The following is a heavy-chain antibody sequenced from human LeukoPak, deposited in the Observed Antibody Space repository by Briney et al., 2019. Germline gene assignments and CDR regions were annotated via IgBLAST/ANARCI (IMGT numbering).Heavy chain of an antibody. CDR3: ANVYYDFWSGPEFTYYYYYGMDV. Sequence: GGSLRLSCAASGFTFSSYAMHWVRQAPGKGLEWVAVISYGGSNKYYADSVKGRFTISRDNSKNTLYLQMNSLRAEDTAVYYCANVYYDFWSGPEFTYYYYYGMDVWGQGTTVTVSS. V-gene: IGHV3-30-3*01. D-gene: IGHD3-3*01. CDR1: GFTFSSYA. CDR2: ISYGGSNK. J-gene: IGHJ6*02.